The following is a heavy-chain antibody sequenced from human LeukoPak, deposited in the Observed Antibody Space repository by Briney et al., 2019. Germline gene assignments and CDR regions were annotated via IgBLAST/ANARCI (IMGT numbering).Heavy chain of an antibody. D-gene: IGHD6-13*01. Sequence: GGSLRLSCAASGFTFSIYAMSWVHQAPGKGLEWVSAISGSGGSTYYADSVKGRFTISRDNSKNTLYLQMNSLRAEDTAVYYCAKAESIAAAGPFDYWGQGTLVTVSS. J-gene: IGHJ4*02. CDR3: AKAESIAAAGPFDY. CDR2: ISGSGGST. CDR1: GFTFSIYA. V-gene: IGHV3-23*01.